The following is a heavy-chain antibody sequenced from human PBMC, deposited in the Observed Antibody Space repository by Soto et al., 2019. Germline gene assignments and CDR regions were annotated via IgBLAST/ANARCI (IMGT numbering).Heavy chain of an antibody. CDR3: AKDGEEDIVVVPAAIYDY. V-gene: IGHV3-23*01. Sequence: GGSLRLSCAASGFTFSSYAMSWVRQAPGKGLEWVSAISGSGGSTYYADSVKGRFTISRDNSKNTLYLQMNSLRAEDTAVYYCAKDGEEDIVVVPAAIYDYWGQGTLVTVSS. CDR2: ISGSGGST. J-gene: IGHJ4*02. CDR1: GFTFSSYA. D-gene: IGHD2-2*01.